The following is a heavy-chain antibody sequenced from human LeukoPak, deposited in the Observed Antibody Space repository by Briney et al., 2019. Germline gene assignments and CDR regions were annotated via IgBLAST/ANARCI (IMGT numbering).Heavy chain of an antibody. J-gene: IGHJ3*02. CDR3: AREGSYVSGAFDI. D-gene: IGHD1-26*01. Sequence: SETLSLTCTVSGGSISSYYWSWLRQPPGKGLEWIGYIYYSGSTNYNPSLKSRVTISVDTSKNQFSLKLSSVTAADTAVYYCAREGSYVSGAFDIWGQGTMVTVSS. V-gene: IGHV4-59*01. CDR1: GGSISSYY. CDR2: IYYSGST.